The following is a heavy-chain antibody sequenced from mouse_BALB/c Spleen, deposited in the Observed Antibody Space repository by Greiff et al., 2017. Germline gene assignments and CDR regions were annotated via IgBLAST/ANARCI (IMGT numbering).Heavy chain of an antibody. D-gene: IGHD2-14*01. V-gene: IGHV1S81*02. J-gene: IGHJ2*01. Sequence: QVQLQQSGAELVKPGASVKLSCKASGYTFTSYYMYWVKQRPGQGLEWIGEINPSNGGTNFNEKFKSKATLTVDKSSSTAYMQLSSLTSEDSAVYYCTREGGGYDGGFDYWGQGTTLTVSS. CDR3: TREGGGYDGGFDY. CDR1: GYTFTSYY. CDR2: INPSNGGT.